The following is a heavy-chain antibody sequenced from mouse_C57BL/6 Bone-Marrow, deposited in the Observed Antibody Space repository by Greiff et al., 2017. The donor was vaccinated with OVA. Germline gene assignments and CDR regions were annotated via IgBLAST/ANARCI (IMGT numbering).Heavy chain of an antibody. CDR1: EYEFPSHD. D-gene: IGHD2-1*01. Sequence: EVQGVECGGGLVQPGESLKLTCESNEYEFPSHDMSWVRKTPEKRLELVAAINSDGGSTYYPDTMERRFIISRDNTKKTLYLQMSSLRSEDTALYYCARRSTPPMTGDWGTGTTVTVSS. CDR2: INSDGGST. V-gene: IGHV5-2*01. J-gene: IGHJ1*03. CDR3: ARRSTPPMTGD.